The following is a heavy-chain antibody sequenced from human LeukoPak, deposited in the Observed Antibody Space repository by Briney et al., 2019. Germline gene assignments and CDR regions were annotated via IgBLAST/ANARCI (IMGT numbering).Heavy chain of an antibody. D-gene: IGHD1-1*01. V-gene: IGHV3-23*01. J-gene: IGHJ5*02. CDR3: GSGPVGTTVP. Sequence: TGGSLRLSCAASGFSFGGYAMGWTRQAPGQGLEWVSAISGSGSHANYAESVKGRFTISRDNSKNTLYLQMHSLIAADTAVYYCGSGPVGTTVPWGQGTLVTVSS. CDR2: ISGSGSHA. CDR1: GFSFGGYA.